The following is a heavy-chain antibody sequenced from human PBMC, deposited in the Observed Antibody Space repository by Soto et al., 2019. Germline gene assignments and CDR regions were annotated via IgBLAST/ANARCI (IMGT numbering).Heavy chain of an antibody. CDR1: GFTFSSYS. J-gene: IGHJ6*02. CDR2: ISSSSSYI. Sequence: GGSLRLSCAASGFTFSSYSMNWVRQAPGKGLEWVSSISSSSSYIYYADSVKGRFTISRDNAKNSLYLQMNSLRAEDTAVYYCARAEPPPYYDFWSGYLLGGMDVWGQGTTVTVSS. D-gene: IGHD3-3*01. V-gene: IGHV3-21*01. CDR3: ARAEPPPYYDFWSGYLLGGMDV.